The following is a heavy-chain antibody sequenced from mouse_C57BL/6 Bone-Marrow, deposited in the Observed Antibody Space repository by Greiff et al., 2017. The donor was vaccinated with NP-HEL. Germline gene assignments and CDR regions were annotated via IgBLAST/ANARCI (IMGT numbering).Heavy chain of an antibody. CDR1: EYAFPSHD. D-gene: IGHD2-4*01. CDR3: AGKGLRGAMDY. V-gene: IGHV5-2*01. J-gene: IGHJ4*01. CDR2: INSDGGST. Sequence: EVHLVESGGGLVQPGESLKLSCESNEYAFPSHDMSWVRKTPEKRLELVAAINSDGGSTYYPDTMERRFIISRDNTKTTLYLQMSSLRSEDTALYYCAGKGLRGAMDYWGQGTSVTVSS.